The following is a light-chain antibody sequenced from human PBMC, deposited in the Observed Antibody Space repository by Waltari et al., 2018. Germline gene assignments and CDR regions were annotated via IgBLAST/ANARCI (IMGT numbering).Light chain of an antibody. CDR1: NIESKS. V-gene: IGLV3-21*01. Sequence: SYVLTQPPSVSVAPGETATITCGGNNIESKSVNWYRQRPGQAPVLVLSYDSDRPSGTPERFTGSTAGNTATLTISRVEAGDEADYYCQVWDANNDPGVFGTGTEVTVL. CDR2: YDS. CDR3: QVWDANNDPGV. J-gene: IGLJ1*01.